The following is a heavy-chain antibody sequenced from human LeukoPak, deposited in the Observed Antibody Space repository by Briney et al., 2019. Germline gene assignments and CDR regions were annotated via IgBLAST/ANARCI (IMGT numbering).Heavy chain of an antibody. D-gene: IGHD6-13*01. CDR1: GFTFSSYA. J-gene: IGHJ4*02. V-gene: IGHV3-23*01. Sequence: GGSLRLSCAASGFTFSSYAMSWVRQAPGKGLEWASAIGGSGTSTNYADSVKGRFTISRDNSKNTLYLQMNSLRAEDTAVYYCAKDHLRIATPDRGLLVDYWGQGTLVTVSS. CDR2: IGGSGTST. CDR3: AKDHLRIATPDRGLLVDY.